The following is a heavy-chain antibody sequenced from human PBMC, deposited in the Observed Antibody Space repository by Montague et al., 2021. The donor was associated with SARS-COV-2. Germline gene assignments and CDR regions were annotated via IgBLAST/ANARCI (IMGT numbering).Heavy chain of an antibody. V-gene: IGHV3-33*01. D-gene: IGHD4-23*01. Sequence: SLRLSWAASGFTFSSYGMHWVRQAPGKGLEWVAVIWYDGSNKYYADSVKGRFTISRDNSKNTLYLQMNSLRAEDTAVYYCAREDVYGGNSGGMDVWGQGTTVTVSS. CDR2: IWYDGSNK. J-gene: IGHJ6*02. CDR3: AREDVYGGNSGGMDV. CDR1: GFTFSSYG.